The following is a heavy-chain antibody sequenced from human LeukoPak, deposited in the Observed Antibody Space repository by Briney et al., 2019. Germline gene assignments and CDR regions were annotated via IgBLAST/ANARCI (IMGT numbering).Heavy chain of an antibody. CDR2: ISSSSSTI. CDR1: GFTFSSYS. J-gene: IGHJ3*02. Sequence: PGGSLRLSCAASGFTFSSYSMNWVRQAPGKGLEWVSYISSSSSTIYYADSVRGRFTISRDNAKNSLYLQMNSLRAEDTAVYYCARDFPSPLYYDFWSGLDAFDIWGQGTMVTVSS. D-gene: IGHD3-3*01. V-gene: IGHV3-48*01. CDR3: ARDFPSPLYYDFWSGLDAFDI.